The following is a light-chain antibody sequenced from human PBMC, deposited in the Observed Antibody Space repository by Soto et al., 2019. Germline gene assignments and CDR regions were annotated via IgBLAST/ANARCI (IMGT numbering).Light chain of an antibody. J-gene: IGKJ2*01. V-gene: IGKV3-20*01. CDR2: IAS. Sequence: EVVLTQSPGTLSLSPGERATLSCWASQSVSRSYLAWYQQKPGQAPRLLIYIASSRATGIPDRFSGSGSGTDFTLTISSLEPEDFAMYYCQQYGISPYTFGQGTKLEIK. CDR3: QQYGISPYT. CDR1: QSVSRSY.